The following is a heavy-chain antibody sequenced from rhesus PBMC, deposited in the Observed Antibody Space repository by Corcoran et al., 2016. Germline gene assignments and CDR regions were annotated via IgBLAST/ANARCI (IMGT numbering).Heavy chain of an antibody. V-gene: IGHV4-169*01. CDR2: IYGSGTSH. J-gene: IGHJ6*01. CDR1: GASISSSY. CDR3: ARWGGYGYGLES. Sequence: QLQLQESGPGLVKPSETLSVTCAVSGASISSSYWSWIRPAPGKGLEWIGYIYGSGTSHHYNPPLESPVALAVGSSKNQLSLKLSSVTAAVTAVYYCARWGGYGYGLESWGQGVVVTVSS. D-gene: IGHD5-36*01.